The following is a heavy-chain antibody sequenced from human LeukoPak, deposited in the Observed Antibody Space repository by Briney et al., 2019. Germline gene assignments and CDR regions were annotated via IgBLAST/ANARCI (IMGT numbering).Heavy chain of an antibody. CDR2: IYSSGRT. J-gene: IGHJ4*02. D-gene: IGHD3-22*01. CDR3: ARHYYDSDRYQHLDY. CDR1: GFTVSSKY. V-gene: IGHV3-66*04. Sequence: GGSLRLSCAASGFTVSSKYMSWVRQAPGKGLEWVSIIYSSGRTYYADSVKGRFTLSRDNSKNTLYLQMSDLRAEDTAVYFCARHYYDSDRYQHLDYWGPGTLVTVSS.